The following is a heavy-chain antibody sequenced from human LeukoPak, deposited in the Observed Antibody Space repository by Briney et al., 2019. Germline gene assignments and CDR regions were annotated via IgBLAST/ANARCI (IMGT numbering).Heavy chain of an antibody. CDR3: VGGDSREL. D-gene: IGHD3-22*01. CDR1: GFTFNTYT. V-gene: IGHV3-21*01. J-gene: IGHJ4*02. CDR2: IGRSSIDK. Sequence: GGSLRLSCTASGFTFNTYTMNWVRQAPGKGPEWISSIGRSSIDKHYADSVRGRFTISRDNAKNSLYVQMSSLRVEDTAVYYCVGGDSRELWGQGTLVTVSS.